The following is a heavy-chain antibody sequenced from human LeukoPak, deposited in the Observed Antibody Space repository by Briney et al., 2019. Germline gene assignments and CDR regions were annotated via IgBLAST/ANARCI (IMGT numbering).Heavy chain of an antibody. CDR1: GFTFSSYA. CDR2: ISFDGSDK. V-gene: IGHV3-30-3*01. J-gene: IGHJ5*02. D-gene: IGHD3-10*01. Sequence: PGGSLRLSCAAFGFTFSSYAMHWVRQAPGKGLEWVSVISFDGSDKYYADSVKGRFTISRDKSKNTLYLQMNSLRPEDTAIYYCARDSYYYASGRGFDPWGQGALVTVSS. CDR3: ARDSYYYASGRGFDP.